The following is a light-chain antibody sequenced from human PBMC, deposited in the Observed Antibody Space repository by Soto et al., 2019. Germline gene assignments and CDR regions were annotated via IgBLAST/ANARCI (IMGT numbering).Light chain of an antibody. CDR3: QQYSSLPHT. J-gene: IGKJ2*01. CDR2: GIS. V-gene: IGKV3-20*01. Sequence: ENVLTQSPGTLSLSPGERATLSCRATQSVTNRYFAWYQQKPGQAPRLLMYGISSRATDIPDRFIGSGSGTDYTLTIIRLEPEDFGVYYCQQYSSLPHTFGQGTKLEVK. CDR1: QSVTNRY.